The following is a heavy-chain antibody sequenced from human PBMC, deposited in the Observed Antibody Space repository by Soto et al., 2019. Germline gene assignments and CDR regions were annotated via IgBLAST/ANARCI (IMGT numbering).Heavy chain of an antibody. CDR2: IYYSGST. J-gene: IGHJ6*03. CDR1: GGSISSYY. V-gene: IGHV4-59*08. Sequence: SETLSLTCTVSGGSISSYYWSWIRQPPGKGLEWIGYIYYSGSTNYSPSLKSRVTISVDTSKNQFSLKLSSVTAADTAVYYCARKEDYMDVWGKGTTVTVSS. CDR3: ARKEDYMDV.